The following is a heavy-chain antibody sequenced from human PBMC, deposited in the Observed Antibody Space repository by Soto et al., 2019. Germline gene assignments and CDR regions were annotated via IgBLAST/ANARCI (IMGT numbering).Heavy chain of an antibody. J-gene: IGHJ6*02. CDR3: TRHPIAGSWPDFYYGMDV. D-gene: IGHD6-13*01. CDR2: IRSKANSYAT. Sequence: EVQLVESGGGLVQPGGSLKLSCAASGFTFSGSAMHWVRQASGKGLEWVGRIRSKANSYATAYAASVKGRLTISRDDSKNTAYLQMSSLKTVDTAVYYCTRHPIAGSWPDFYYGMDVWGQGTTVTVSS. CDR1: GFTFSGSA. V-gene: IGHV3-73*01.